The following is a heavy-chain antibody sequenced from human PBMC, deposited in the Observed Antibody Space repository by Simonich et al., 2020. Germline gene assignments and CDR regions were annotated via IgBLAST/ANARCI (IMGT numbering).Heavy chain of an antibody. CDR2: IYHSGST. J-gene: IGHJ6*02. Sequence: QVQLQESGPGLAKPSETLSLTCAVSGYSISSGSNWAWIRQPPGKGLEWIGSIYHSGSTYSNPSLKSRVTISVDTSKNQFSLKLSSVTAADTAVYYCARVGYSNYYYYSMDVWGQGTTVTVSS. D-gene: IGHD6-13*01. CDR3: ARVGYSNYYYYSMDV. V-gene: IGHV4-38-2*01. CDR1: GYSISSGSN.